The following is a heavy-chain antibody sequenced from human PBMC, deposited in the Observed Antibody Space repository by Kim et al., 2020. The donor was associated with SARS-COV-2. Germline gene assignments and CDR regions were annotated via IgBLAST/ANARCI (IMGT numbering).Heavy chain of an antibody. J-gene: IGHJ2*01. CDR1: GYTFTNYP. Sequence: SVKVSCKASGYTFTNYPISWVRQAPGQGLEWMGRINTILDIANYAQDFQGRFTITADKSASTAYLDLSSLTAEDTAVYYCAREVEPAAFYCYFYRWGGG. D-gene: IGHD2-2*01. CDR2: INTILDIA. CDR3: AREVEPAAFYCYFYR. V-gene: IGHV1-69*04.